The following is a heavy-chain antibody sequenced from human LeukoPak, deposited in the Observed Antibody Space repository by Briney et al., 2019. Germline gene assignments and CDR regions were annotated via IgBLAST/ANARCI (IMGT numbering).Heavy chain of an antibody. CDR1: GYNFFIYG. V-gene: IGHV1-18*01. CDR3: ARDYSYDSSDYYRPGLISDY. D-gene: IGHD3-22*01. J-gene: IGHJ4*02. Sequence: ASVTVSCKASGYNFFIYGISWVRQAPGQGLEWMGWISDYNGNTNYAQKLQGRVTMTTDTSTNTAYMELKSLRSDDTAVYYCARDYSYDSSDYYRPGLISDYWGPGALVTVSS. CDR2: ISDYNGNT.